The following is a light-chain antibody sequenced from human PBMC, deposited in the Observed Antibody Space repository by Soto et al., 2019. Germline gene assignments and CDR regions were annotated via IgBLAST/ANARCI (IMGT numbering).Light chain of an antibody. Sequence: QSALTQPASVSVSPGQSITISCTGTRSDVGGYNYVSWYQQHPGKAPKLMIYEVSNRPSGVSNRFSGSKSGNTASLTISGLQAEDEADYYCSSYTSSSTLVFGTGTKVTVL. CDR2: EVS. V-gene: IGLV2-14*01. J-gene: IGLJ1*01. CDR3: SSYTSSSTLV. CDR1: RSDVGGYNY.